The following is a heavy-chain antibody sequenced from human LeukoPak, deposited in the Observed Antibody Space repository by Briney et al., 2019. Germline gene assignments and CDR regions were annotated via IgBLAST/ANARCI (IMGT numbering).Heavy chain of an antibody. J-gene: IGHJ4*02. D-gene: IGHD3-22*01. CDR3: ARDSYHYYDSSGLNY. CDR1: GYTFTSYY. CDR2: INPSGGST. Sequence: ASVKVSCKASGYTFTSYYMHWVRQAPGQGLEWMGIINPSGGSTSYAQKFQGRVTMTRDTSTSTVYMELSSLRSEDKAVYYCARDSYHYYDSSGLNYWGQGTLVTVSS. V-gene: IGHV1-46*01.